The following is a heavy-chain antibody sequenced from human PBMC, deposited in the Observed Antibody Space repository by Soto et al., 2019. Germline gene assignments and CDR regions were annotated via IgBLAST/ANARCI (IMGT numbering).Heavy chain of an antibody. CDR3: LRGRSFHFPSTPPPTLGA. J-gene: IGHJ5*02. D-gene: IGHD3-3*02. CDR1: GFTSTTHD. V-gene: IGHV3-13*01. Sequence: VASGAGLVQPGGSLRLSCVASGFTSTTHDVHWVRDTPGEGLEWVSGIGTLGDTFYAASVKARFTISREDAKNSLYLQMNSLAVGDTAVYSWLRGRSFHFPSTPPPTLGAWGKGTLVTVSS. CDR2: IGTLGDT.